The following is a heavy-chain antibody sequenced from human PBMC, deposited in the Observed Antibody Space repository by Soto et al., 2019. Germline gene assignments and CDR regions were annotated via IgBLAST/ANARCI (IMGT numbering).Heavy chain of an antibody. J-gene: IGHJ4*02. D-gene: IGHD2-21*02. Sequence: ASVKVSCKASGYTFTSYDINWVRQATGQGLEWMGWMNPNSANTGYAQKFQGRVTMTRNTSISTAYMELSRLRSDDTAVYYCARAHCGGDCYSGVDYWGQGTLVTVSS. V-gene: IGHV1-8*01. CDR1: GYTFTSYD. CDR3: ARAHCGGDCYSGVDY. CDR2: MNPNSANT.